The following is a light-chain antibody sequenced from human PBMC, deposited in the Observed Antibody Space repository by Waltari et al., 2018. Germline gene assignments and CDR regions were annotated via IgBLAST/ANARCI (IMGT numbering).Light chain of an antibody. CDR1: QGRSNY. CDR2: VAS. Sequence: DIQMTQSPSSLSASVGERVTITCRARQGRSNYLAWFQQKPGKAPKLLIYVASNLQSGVPSRFSGSGSGTDFTLTIGSLQPEDVATYYCQKYNSAPWTFGQGTKVEIK. J-gene: IGKJ1*01. V-gene: IGKV1-27*01. CDR3: QKYNSAPWT.